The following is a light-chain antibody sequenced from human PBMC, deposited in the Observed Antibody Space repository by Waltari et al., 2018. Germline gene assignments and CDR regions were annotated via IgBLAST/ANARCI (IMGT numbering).Light chain of an antibody. CDR3: STWDYSLSAWV. CDR1: RNNIGSYA. CDR2: GSS. V-gene: IGLV1-44*01. Sequence: QSALTQEASVSGTVGQKVTLSCPGNRNNIGSYAVDWYQQIYLGAPKIVMFGSSLPSGIPDRFSGSKSGTTASLTISVLQPEDEADYYCSTWDYSLSAWVFGGGTKLTVL. J-gene: IGLJ3*02.